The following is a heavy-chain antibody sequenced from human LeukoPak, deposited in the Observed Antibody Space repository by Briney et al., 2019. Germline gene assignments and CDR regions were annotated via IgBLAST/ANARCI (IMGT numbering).Heavy chain of an antibody. J-gene: IGHJ5*02. V-gene: IGHV1-69*04. D-gene: IGHD6-13*01. Sequence: ASVKVSCKASGGTFSSYAISWVRQAPGQGLEWMGRIIPILGIANYAQKFQGRVTITADKSTSTAYMELSSLRSEDTAVYYCARDSKGYSSSWEVNWFDPWGQGTLVTVSS. CDR3: ARDSKGYSSSWEVNWFDP. CDR2: IIPILGIA. CDR1: GGTFSSYA.